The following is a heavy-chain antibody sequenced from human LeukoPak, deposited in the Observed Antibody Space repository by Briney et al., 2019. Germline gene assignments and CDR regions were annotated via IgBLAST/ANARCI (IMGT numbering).Heavy chain of an antibody. CDR2: SRAKGDSYST. J-gene: IGHJ6*02. V-gene: IGHV3-72*01. CDR1: GFPFSTYY. Sequence: GGSLRLSCAASGFPFSTYYMDWVRQAPGKGLEWVGLSRAKGDSYSTEYAASVKGRFSILRDESENSMYLQMNSLKTEDTAVYFCVREYFYGLDVWGQGITVTVSS. CDR3: VREYFYGLDV.